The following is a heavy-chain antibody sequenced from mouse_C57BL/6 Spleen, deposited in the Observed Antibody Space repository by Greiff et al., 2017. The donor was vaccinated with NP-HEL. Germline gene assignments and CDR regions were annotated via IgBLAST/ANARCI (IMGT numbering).Heavy chain of an antibody. CDR2: ISSGGSYT. V-gene: IGHV5-6*02. J-gene: IGHJ2*01. D-gene: IGHD4-1*01. Sequence: DVMLVESGGDLVKPGGSLKLSCAASGFTFSSYGMSWVRQTPDKRLEWVATISSGGSYTYYPDSVKGRFTISRDNAKNTLYLQMSSLKSEDTAMYYCAGTGPYYFDYWGQGTTLTVSS. CDR3: AGTGPYYFDY. CDR1: GFTFSSYG.